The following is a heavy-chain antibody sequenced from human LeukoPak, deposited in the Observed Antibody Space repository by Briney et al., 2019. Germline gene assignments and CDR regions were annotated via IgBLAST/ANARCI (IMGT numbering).Heavy chain of an antibody. J-gene: IGHJ5*02. Sequence: SETLSLTCAVYGGSFSGYYWSLIRQPPGKGLEWIGEINHSGSTNYNPSLKSRVTISVDTSKNQFSLKLSSVTAADTAVYYCARGRFDILTGYYRGSSWFDPWGQGTLVTVSS. D-gene: IGHD3-9*01. V-gene: IGHV4-34*01. CDR2: INHSGST. CDR1: GGSFSGYY. CDR3: ARGRFDILTGYYRGSSWFDP.